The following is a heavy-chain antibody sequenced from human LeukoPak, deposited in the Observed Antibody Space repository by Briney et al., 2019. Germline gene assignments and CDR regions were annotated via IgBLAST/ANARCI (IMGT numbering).Heavy chain of an antibody. V-gene: IGHV4-34*01. Sequence: SETLSLTCAVYGGSFSGYYWSWIRQPPGKGLEWIGEINHSGSTNYNPSLKSRVTISVDTSKNQFSLKLSSVTAEDTAVYYCARDYGSSSVPGYWGQGTLVTVSS. D-gene: IGHD6-6*01. CDR1: GGSFSGYY. CDR3: ARDYGSSSVPGY. J-gene: IGHJ4*02. CDR2: INHSGST.